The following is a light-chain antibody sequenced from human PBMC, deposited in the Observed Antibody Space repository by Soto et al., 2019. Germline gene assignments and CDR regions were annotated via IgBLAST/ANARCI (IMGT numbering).Light chain of an antibody. J-gene: IGKJ3*01. Sequence: EIVLTQSPGPLSLSPGERATLSCRASESVSRNYLAWYQQKPGQAPRLLIDGASSRATGIPGRFSGSGSGTDFTLTISRLEPEDFAVYFCQQYGSSPPFTFGPGTKVDIK. CDR2: GAS. V-gene: IGKV3-20*01. CDR3: QQYGSSPPFT. CDR1: ESVSRNY.